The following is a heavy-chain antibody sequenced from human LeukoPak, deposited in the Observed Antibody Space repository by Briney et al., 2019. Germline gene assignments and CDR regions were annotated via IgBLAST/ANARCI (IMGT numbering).Heavy chain of an antibody. CDR3: ARDVGEYCSSTNCYASHY. J-gene: IGHJ4*02. Sequence: EASVKVSCKASGYIFSNYAISWVRQAPGQGLEWMGWINPYDSNTNYAQNLQDRVTMTTDTSTSTAYMEVRNLRSDDTAVYYCARDVGEYCSSTNCYASHYWGQGTLVTVSS. CDR2: INPYDSNT. V-gene: IGHV1-18*01. D-gene: IGHD2-2*01. CDR1: GYIFSNYA.